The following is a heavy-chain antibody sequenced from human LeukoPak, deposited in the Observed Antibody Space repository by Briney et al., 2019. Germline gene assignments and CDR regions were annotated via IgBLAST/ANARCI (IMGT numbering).Heavy chain of an antibody. Sequence: SETLSLTCTVPGGSISSYYWSWIRQPAGKGLEWIGRIYTSGSTNYNPSLKSRVTISVDTSMKLFFLTRMPVTDEHTAVYYCASLVSGWEPYYYYYMDVWGKGTTVTVSS. J-gene: IGHJ6*03. CDR3: ASLVSGWEPYYYYYMDV. D-gene: IGHD6-19*01. V-gene: IGHV4-4*07. CDR1: GGSISSYY. CDR2: IYTSGST.